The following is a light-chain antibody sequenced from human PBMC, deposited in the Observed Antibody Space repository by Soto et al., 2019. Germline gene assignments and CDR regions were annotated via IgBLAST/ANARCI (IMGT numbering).Light chain of an antibody. V-gene: IGKV2-28*01. J-gene: IGKJ1*01. CDR2: LGS. Sequence: DIVMTQSPLSLPVTPGEPASISCRSSQSLLHSNGYNYLDWYLQKPGQSPQLLIYLGSNRASGVPDRFSGSGSGTDFTLKISRVEAEDVGVYYCMQALQAPWTFGQGNQVEIK. CDR1: QSLLHSNGYNY. CDR3: MQALQAPWT.